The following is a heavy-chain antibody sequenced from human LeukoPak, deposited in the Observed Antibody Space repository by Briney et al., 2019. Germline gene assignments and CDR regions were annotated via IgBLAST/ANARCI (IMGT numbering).Heavy chain of an antibody. V-gene: IGHV1-2*02. CDR2: INPNSGGT. J-gene: IGHJ1*01. Sequence: ASVTVSCKASGYTFTGYCMHWVRQAPGQGLEWMGWINPNSGGTNYAQKFQGRVTMTRDTSISTAYMELSRLRSDDTAVYYCARGAMAPLPGFQHWGQGTLVTVSS. CDR3: ARGAMAPLPGFQH. CDR1: GYTFTGYC. D-gene: IGHD5-18*01.